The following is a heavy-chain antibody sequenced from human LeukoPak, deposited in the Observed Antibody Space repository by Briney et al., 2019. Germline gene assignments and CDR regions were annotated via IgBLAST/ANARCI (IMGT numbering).Heavy chain of an antibody. CDR1: GYTFTGYY. CDR3: ARSRDSGWYFYFDY. V-gene: IGHV1-2*02. J-gene: IGHJ4*02. Sequence: GASVKVSCKASGYTFTGYYMHWVRQAPGQGLEWMGWINPNSGGTNYAQKFQGRVTMTRDTSISTAYMELSRLRSDDTAVYYCARSRDSGWYFYFDYWGQGTLVTVSS. CDR2: INPNSGGT. D-gene: IGHD6-19*01.